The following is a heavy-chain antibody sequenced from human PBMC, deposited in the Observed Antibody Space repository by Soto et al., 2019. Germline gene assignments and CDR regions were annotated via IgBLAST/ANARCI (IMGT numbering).Heavy chain of an antibody. CDR2: IKSKTDGGTT. Sequence: GGSLRLSCAASGFTFSNAWMSWVRQAPGKGLEWVGRIKSKTDGGTTDYAAPVKGRFTISRDDSKNTLYLQMNSLKTEDTAVYYCTTSQLVVVSKPDYWGPGTLVTVSS. CDR3: TTSQLVVVSKPDY. D-gene: IGHD3-22*01. CDR1: GFTFSNAW. J-gene: IGHJ4*02. V-gene: IGHV3-15*01.